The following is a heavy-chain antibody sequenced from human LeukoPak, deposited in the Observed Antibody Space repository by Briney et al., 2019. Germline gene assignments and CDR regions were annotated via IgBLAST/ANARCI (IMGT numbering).Heavy chain of an antibody. CDR2: ISGSSGNT. D-gene: IGHD1-14*01. CDR3: ASDVGTITGAFYI. Sequence: GGSLRLSCAASGFTFSSYAMSWVRQAPGKGLEWVSTISGSSGNTYYTDSVKGRFTISRDNAKNSLYLQMNSLRAEDTAVYYCASDVGTITGAFYIWGQGTMVTVSS. J-gene: IGHJ3*02. CDR1: GFTFSSYA. V-gene: IGHV3-23*01.